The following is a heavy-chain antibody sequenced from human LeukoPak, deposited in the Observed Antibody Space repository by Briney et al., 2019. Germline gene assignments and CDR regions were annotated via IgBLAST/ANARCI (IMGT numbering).Heavy chain of an antibody. CDR1: GFTFSSYS. J-gene: IGHJ5*02. Sequence: GGSLRLSCAASGFTFSSYSMNWVRQAPGKGLQWVSSISSSSSYIYYADSVKGRLTISRDNAKNTLYLQMNSLRAEDTAVYYCAGEAAAGNWFDPWGQGTLVTVSS. CDR2: ISSSSSYI. V-gene: IGHV3-21*01. D-gene: IGHD6-13*01. CDR3: AGEAAAGNWFDP.